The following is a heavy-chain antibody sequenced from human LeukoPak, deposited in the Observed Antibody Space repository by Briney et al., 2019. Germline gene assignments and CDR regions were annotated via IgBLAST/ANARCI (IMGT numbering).Heavy chain of an antibody. Sequence: PGGSLRLSCAASGSTFTTYSMNWVRQAPGKGLEWVSSITSSSTSMYYADSVKGRFTISRDNAKNSLYLQMNSLRAEDTAVYYCARTYYDILTGYNPYFDYWGQGTLVTVSS. CDR3: ARTYYDILTGYNPYFDY. CDR2: ITSSSTSM. CDR1: GSTFTTYS. J-gene: IGHJ4*02. V-gene: IGHV3-21*01. D-gene: IGHD3-9*01.